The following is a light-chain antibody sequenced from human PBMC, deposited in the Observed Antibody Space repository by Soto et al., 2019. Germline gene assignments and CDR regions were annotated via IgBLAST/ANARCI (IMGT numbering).Light chain of an antibody. J-gene: IGKJ2*01. CDR2: WAS. CDR3: QQCYSVPYT. V-gene: IGKV4-1*01. CDR1: QSLLYSTNNTNY. Sequence: DTVMTQSPESLAVSLGERATINCKSSQSLLYSTNNTNYLNWYQKKPGQPPKLLIYWASTQESGVPDRFSGSGSRRDFTLTISSLQAEDVAVYYCQQCYSVPYTFGQGTKLDI.